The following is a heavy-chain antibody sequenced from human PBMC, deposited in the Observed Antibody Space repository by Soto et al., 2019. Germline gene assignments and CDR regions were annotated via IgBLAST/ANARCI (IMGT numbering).Heavy chain of an antibody. V-gene: IGHV3-21*01. J-gene: IGHJ6*02. CDR2: ISSGSNHI. CDR3: AKDRGSGSPLSGGMDV. D-gene: IGHD6-13*01. Sequence: PGGSLRLSCAASGFNFSSYNINWVRQAPGKGLEWVSSISSGSNHIFYANSVRGRFTISRDNAKNSLYLQMNSLRAEDMAVYYCAKDRGSGSPLSGGMDVWGQGTKVTVSS. CDR1: GFNFSSYN.